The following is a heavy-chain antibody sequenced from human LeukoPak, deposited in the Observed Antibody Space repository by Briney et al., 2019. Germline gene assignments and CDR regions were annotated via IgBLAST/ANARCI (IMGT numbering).Heavy chain of an antibody. D-gene: IGHD3-22*01. CDR1: GGSFSGYY. J-gene: IGHJ4*02. CDR3: ARAGLLSSGYYYGN. Sequence: SETLSLTCAVYGGSFSGYYWSWIRQPPGKGLEWIGEINHSGSTNYNPSLKSRVTISVDTSKNQFSLKLRSVTAADTAVYYCARAGLLSSGYYYGNWGQGTLVTVSS. CDR2: INHSGST. V-gene: IGHV4-34*01.